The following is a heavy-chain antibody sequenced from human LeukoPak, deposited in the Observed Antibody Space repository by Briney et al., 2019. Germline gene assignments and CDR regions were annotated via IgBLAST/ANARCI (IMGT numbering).Heavy chain of an antibody. D-gene: IGHD6-13*01. V-gene: IGHV5-51*01. CDR3: ARSFRSTWYPHLDY. J-gene: IGHJ4*02. CDR2: IYPGDSDT. Sequence: GESLKISCKVSGYDFTTHWIGWVRQMPGKGLEWVGIIYPGDSDTKYGPSFQGQVTFSVDKSSSSVYLQWSSLRASDTAIYYCARSFRSTWYPHLDYWGQGTLVTVSS. CDR1: GYDFTTHW.